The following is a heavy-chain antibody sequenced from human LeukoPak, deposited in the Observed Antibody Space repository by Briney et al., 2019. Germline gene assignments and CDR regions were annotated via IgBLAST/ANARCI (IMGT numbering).Heavy chain of an antibody. D-gene: IGHD6-6*01. CDR3: ARTSIAARRANAFDI. Sequence: SQTLSLTCAVSGGSISSGDYSWSWIRQPPGEGLEWIGYIYHSGSTYYNPSLKSRVTISVDRSKNQFSLKLSSVTAADTAVYYCARTSIAARRANAFDIWGQGTMVTVSS. CDR2: IYHSGST. CDR1: GGSISSGDYS. J-gene: IGHJ3*02. V-gene: IGHV4-30-2*01.